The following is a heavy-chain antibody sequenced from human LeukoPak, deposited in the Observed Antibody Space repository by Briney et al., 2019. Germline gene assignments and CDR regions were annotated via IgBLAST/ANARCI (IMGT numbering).Heavy chain of an antibody. CDR2: IETSGNT. D-gene: IGHD1-26*01. J-gene: IGHJ5*01. V-gene: IGHV4-4*07. Sequence: PSETLSLTYTVACASISSDWCSSIRQPAGKWLEWIARIETSGNTNYNPSLTSRVTMSRDTSKNQLSLKLSSVTAADTDVYYCARRQDSGSYNWFESWGQGTLVTVYS. CDR1: CASISSDW. CDR3: ARRQDSGSYNWFES.